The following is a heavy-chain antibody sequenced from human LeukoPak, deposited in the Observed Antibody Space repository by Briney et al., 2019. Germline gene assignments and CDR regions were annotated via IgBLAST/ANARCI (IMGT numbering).Heavy chain of an antibody. V-gene: IGHV1-69*04. D-gene: IGHD3-22*01. CDR3: ARAEQPYYYDSSGQRLYFDY. CDR1: GGTFSSYA. J-gene: IGHJ4*02. CDR2: IIPILGIA. Sequence: GASVKVSCKASGGTFSSYAISWVRQAPGQGLEWMGRIIPILGIANYAQTFQGRVTITADKSTSTAYMELSSLRSEDTAVYYCARAEQPYYYDSSGQRLYFDYWGQGTLVTVSS.